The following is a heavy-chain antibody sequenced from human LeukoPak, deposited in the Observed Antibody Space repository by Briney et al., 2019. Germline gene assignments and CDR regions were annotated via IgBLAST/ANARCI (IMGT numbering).Heavy chain of an antibody. V-gene: IGHV4-34*01. CDR3: ARGPRAISWYSLPVFDN. Sequence: SETLSLTSAVYGVSFSGYYWSWIRQPPVKGLEWIGEINHSGSTNYNPSLKSQVTISVDTSKNQFSLKLSSVAAADTAVYYCARGPRAISWYSLPVFDNWGQGTLVTVSS. CDR2: INHSGST. J-gene: IGHJ4*02. CDR1: GVSFSGYY. D-gene: IGHD6-13*01.